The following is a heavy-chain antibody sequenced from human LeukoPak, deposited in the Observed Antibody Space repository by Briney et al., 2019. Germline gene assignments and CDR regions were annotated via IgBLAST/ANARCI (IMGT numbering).Heavy chain of an antibody. CDR3: ARGFYYGSGIYFDY. CDR2: MNPNSGNT. D-gene: IGHD3-10*01. Sequence: ASVKVSCKASGYTFTSYYMHWVRQATGQGLEWMGWMNPNSGNTGYAQKFQGRVTMTRNTSISTAYMELSSLRSEDTAVYYCARGFYYGSGIYFDYWGQGTLVTVSS. V-gene: IGHV1-8*02. J-gene: IGHJ4*02. CDR1: GYTFTSYY.